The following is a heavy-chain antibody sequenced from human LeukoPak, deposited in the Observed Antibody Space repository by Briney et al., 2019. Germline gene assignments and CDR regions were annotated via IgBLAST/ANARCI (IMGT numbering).Heavy chain of an antibody. D-gene: IGHD3-22*01. CDR3: ARGIITMIVVDEGCAFDI. J-gene: IGHJ3*02. CDR1: GDSISSVNYY. CDR2: IYTSGNT. V-gene: IGHV4-61*02. Sequence: SETLSLTCTVSGDSISSVNYYWSWIRQPAGKGLEWIGRIYTSGNTNYNPSLKSRITISVDTSKNQFSLKLSSVTAADTAVYYCARGIITMIVVDEGCAFDIWGQGTMVTVSS.